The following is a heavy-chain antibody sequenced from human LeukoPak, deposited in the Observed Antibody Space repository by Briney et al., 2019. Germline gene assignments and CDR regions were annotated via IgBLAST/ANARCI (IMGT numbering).Heavy chain of an antibody. CDR1: GFAFDDYA. J-gene: IGHJ4*02. Sequence: GGSLRLSCAASGFAFDDYAMHWVRQAPGKGLEWVSLISGDGGSTYYEDSVQGRFTISRDNSKDSLYLQMNSLRTEDTALYYCAKGMILVPHGVDSWGQGTRVTVSS. CDR3: AKGMILVPHGVDS. CDR2: ISGDGGST. D-gene: IGHD3-22*01. V-gene: IGHV3-43*02.